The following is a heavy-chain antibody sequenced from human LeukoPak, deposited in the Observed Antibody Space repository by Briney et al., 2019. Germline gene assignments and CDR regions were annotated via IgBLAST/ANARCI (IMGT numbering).Heavy chain of an antibody. Sequence: SETLSLTCAAYGGSFSGYYWSWIRQPPGKGLEWIGEINHSGSTNYNPSLKSRVTISVDTSKNQFSLKLSSVTAADTAVYYCARGPYTAMVHYWYFDLWGRGTLVTVSS. CDR1: GGSFSGYY. CDR3: ARGPYTAMVHYWYFDL. J-gene: IGHJ2*01. CDR2: INHSGST. D-gene: IGHD5-18*01. V-gene: IGHV4-34*01.